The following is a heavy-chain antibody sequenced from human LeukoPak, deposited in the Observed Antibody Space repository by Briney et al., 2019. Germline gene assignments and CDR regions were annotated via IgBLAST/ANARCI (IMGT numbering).Heavy chain of an antibody. J-gene: IGHJ3*01. CDR1: GFTFSSYW. V-gene: IGHV3-7*03. Sequence: GGSLRLSCAASGFTFSSYWMSWVRQAPGKGLEWVASINSDGSEGYYADVVKGRFTISRDNAKNSLYLQINSLRAEDTAVYYCARSSYSSSSSVWGQGTMVTVSS. CDR3: ARSSYSSSSSV. CDR2: INSDGSEG. D-gene: IGHD6-6*01.